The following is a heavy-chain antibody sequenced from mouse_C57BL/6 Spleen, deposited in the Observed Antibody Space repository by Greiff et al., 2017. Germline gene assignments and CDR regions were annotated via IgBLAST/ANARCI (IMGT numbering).Heavy chain of an antibody. CDR3: ARTELTGYYFDY. D-gene: IGHD4-1*01. J-gene: IGHJ2*01. CDR1: GYTFTSYW. Sequence: VQLQQPGAELVKPGASVKMSCTASGYTFTSYWITWVKQRPGQGLEWIGDIYPGSGSTNYNEKFKSKATLTVDTSSSTAYMQLSSLTSEDSAVYYCARTELTGYYFDYWGQGTTLTVSS. V-gene: IGHV1-55*01. CDR2: IYPGSGST.